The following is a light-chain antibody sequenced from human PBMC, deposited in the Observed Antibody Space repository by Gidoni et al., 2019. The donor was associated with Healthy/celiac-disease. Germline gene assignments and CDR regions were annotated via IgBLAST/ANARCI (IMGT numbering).Light chain of an antibody. CDR2: VAS. CDR3: QQSYSTPPLT. Sequence: IQMTQSPSSLSASVGDRVTITCRASQSITSYLNWYQQKPGKAPTLLIYVASSLQSGVPSRFSGSGSGTDFTLTISSLQPEDFATEYCQQSYSTPPLTFGGGTKVEIK. J-gene: IGKJ4*01. V-gene: IGKV1-39*01. CDR1: QSITSY.